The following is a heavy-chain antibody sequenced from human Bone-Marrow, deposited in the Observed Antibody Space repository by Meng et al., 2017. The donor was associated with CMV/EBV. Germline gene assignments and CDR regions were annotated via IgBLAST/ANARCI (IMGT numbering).Heavy chain of an antibody. CDR3: AKDSSYYYGSGSYLMYYYYGMDV. CDR2: IRYDGSNK. D-gene: IGHD3-10*01. V-gene: IGHV3-30*02. Sequence: GESLKISCAASGFTFSSSGMHWVRQAPGKGLEWVAFIRYDGSNKYYADSVKGRFTISRDNSKNTLYLQMNSLRAEDTAVYYCAKDSSYYYGSGSYLMYYYYGMDVWGQGTTVNVAS. J-gene: IGHJ6*01. CDR1: GFTFSSSG.